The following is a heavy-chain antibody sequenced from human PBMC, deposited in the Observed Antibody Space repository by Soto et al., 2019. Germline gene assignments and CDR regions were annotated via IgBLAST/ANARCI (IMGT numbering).Heavy chain of an antibody. CDR1: GFTFSSYA. CDR3: AKESLKTPVTGPVDC. J-gene: IGHJ4*02. Sequence: EVQLLEYGGGLVQPWGSQRLSCTASGFTFSSYALSWVRQAPGKGLEWVSSISGSGGSTYYADSVKGRVTISRDNSKNTLYLQMSSLRAEDTAVYYCAKESLKTPVTGPVDCWGQGTVVTVSS. V-gene: IGHV3-23*01. CDR2: ISGSGGST. D-gene: IGHD6-19*01.